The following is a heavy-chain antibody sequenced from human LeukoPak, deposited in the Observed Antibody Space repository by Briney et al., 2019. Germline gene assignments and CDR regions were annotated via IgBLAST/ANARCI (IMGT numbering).Heavy chain of an antibody. CDR2: ISSSGDII. CDR3: ARVGRDSQHLDY. CDR1: GFTFSSYE. V-gene: IGHV3-48*03. D-gene: IGHD2-15*01. Sequence: GGSLRLSCAASGFTFSSYEMNWVRQAPREGLEWVSYISSSGDIIYYADSVKGRLTFSRDNAKNSLYLQMNSLRAEDTAVYYCARVGRDSQHLDYWGPGTLVTVSS. J-gene: IGHJ4*02.